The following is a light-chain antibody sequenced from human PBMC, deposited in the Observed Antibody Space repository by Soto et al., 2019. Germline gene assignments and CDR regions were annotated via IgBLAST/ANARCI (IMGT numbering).Light chain of an antibody. CDR3: QSYDSSLSGYV. CDR1: SSNIGAGYE. CDR2: ENN. J-gene: IGLJ1*01. Sequence: QSVLTQPPSVSEAPGQRVTISCTGSSSNIGAGYEAHWYQQVPGTAPKLLIYENNNRPSGVPDRFSGSKSGTSASLAITGLXXEDEXXYYCQSYDSSLSGYVFGTGTKVTVL. V-gene: IGLV1-40*01.